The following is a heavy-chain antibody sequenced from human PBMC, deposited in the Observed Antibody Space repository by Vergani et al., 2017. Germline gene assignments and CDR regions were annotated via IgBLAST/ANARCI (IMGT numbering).Heavy chain of an antibody. V-gene: IGHV1-3*01. CDR1: GYTFTSYA. D-gene: IGHD5-12*01. Sequence: QVQLVQSGAEVKKPGASVKVSCKASGYTFTSYAMHWVRQAPGQRLEWMGWINAGNGNTKYSQKLQGRVTMTTDTSTSTAYMELRSLRSDDTAVYYCARAESSGYDPGYYYYYYYMDVWGKETTVTVSS. CDR2: INAGNGNT. CDR3: ARAESSGYDPGYYYYYYYMDV. J-gene: IGHJ6*03.